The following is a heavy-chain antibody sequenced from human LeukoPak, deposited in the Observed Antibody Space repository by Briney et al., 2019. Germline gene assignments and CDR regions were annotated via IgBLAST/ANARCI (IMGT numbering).Heavy chain of an antibody. J-gene: IGHJ4*02. V-gene: IGHV3-23*01. CDR1: GFTFNSYV. CDR2: INGGGGNT. D-gene: IGHD2-21*01. CDR3: AKTVVVITFRFDD. Sequence: GGSLRLSCAASGFTFNSYVMSWVRQAPGKGPEWVSSINGGGGNTYYADSVKGRFTISRDNSKNMLYLQMNSLRADDTAIYYCAKTVVVITFRFDDWGQGALVTVSS.